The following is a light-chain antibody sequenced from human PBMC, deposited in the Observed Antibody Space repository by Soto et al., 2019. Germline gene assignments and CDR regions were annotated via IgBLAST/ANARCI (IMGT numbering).Light chain of an antibody. CDR2: SNN. CDR3: AAWDDSLNVVI. Sequence: QSVLTQPPSASGTPGQRVTISCSGSSSNIGSNSVNWYQQFPGTAPKLLIYSNNQRPSGVPDRFSGSKSGTSASLAISGLQYEDEADYYCAAWDDSLNVVIFGGGTKVTVL. V-gene: IGLV1-44*01. CDR1: SSNIGSNS. J-gene: IGLJ2*01.